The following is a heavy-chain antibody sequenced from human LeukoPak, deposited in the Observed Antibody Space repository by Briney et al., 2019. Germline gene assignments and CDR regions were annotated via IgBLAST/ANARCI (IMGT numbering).Heavy chain of an antibody. Sequence: PSGTLSLTCTVSGGSISSGGYYWSWIRQHPGKGLEWVGYIYYSGSTYYNPSLKSRVTISVDTSKNQFSLKLSSVTAADTAVYYCADGTQPYYFDYWGQGTLVTVSS. CDR3: ADGTQPYYFDY. CDR2: IYYSGST. V-gene: IGHV4-31*03. CDR1: GGSISSGGYY. D-gene: IGHD1-14*01. J-gene: IGHJ4*02.